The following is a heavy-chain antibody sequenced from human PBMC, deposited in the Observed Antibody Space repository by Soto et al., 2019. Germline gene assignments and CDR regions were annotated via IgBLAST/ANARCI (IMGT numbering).Heavy chain of an antibody. D-gene: IGHD2-2*01. Sequence: QVQLVQSGAEVKKPGSSVKVSCKASGGTFSSYAISWVRQAPGQGLEWMGGIIPISGTANYAQKFQGRVTITADESTSTAYMELNSLRSEDTAVYYCARSQGSSTSLEIYYYYYYSMDVWGQGTTVTLSS. J-gene: IGHJ6*02. CDR2: IIPISGTA. CDR1: GGTFSSYA. V-gene: IGHV1-69*01. CDR3: ARSQGSSTSLEIYYYYYYSMDV.